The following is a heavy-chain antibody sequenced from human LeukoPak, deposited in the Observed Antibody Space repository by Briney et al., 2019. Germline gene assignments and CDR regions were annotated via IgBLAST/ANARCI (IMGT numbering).Heavy chain of an antibody. J-gene: IGHJ4*02. D-gene: IGHD5-24*01. CDR3: GRVDMAASKDY. Sequence: GASVKVSCKASGYTFTTYGINWVRQAPGQGLEWMGWISTYDGSTNYAQKLRDRVTMTTDTPTSTGYMELRSLTSDDTAIYYCGRVDMAASKDYWGQGTLVTVSS. CDR2: ISTYDGST. V-gene: IGHV1-18*01. CDR1: GYTFTTYG.